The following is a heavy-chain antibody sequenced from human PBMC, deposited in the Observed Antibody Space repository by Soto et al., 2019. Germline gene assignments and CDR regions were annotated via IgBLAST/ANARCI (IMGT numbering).Heavy chain of an antibody. V-gene: IGHV3-73*02. J-gene: IGHJ6*02. D-gene: IGHD2-2*02. CDR1: GFTFSGSA. CDR3: TRHDEYCSSTSCYMAYYYGMDV. CDR2: IRSKANSYAT. Sequence: EVQLVESGGGLVQPGGSLKLSCAASGFTFSGSAMHWVRQASGKGLEWVGRIRSKANSYATAYAASVKGRFTISRDDSKNTAYLQMNSLKTEDTAVYYCTRHDEYCSSTSCYMAYYYGMDVWGQGTTVTVSS.